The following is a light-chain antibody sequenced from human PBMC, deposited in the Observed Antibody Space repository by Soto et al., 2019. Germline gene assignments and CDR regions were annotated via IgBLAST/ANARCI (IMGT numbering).Light chain of an antibody. V-gene: IGKV3-20*01. CDR2: GAS. Sequence: EIVLTQSPCTLSLSPLERSTLSCRASQTISNTFLAWYQQRPGQAPRLLIYGASGRAAGIPDRFSGSGSGTDFTLSISRLEPEDFAVYYCQQYGVSPTFGGGTKVDIK. CDR3: QQYGVSPT. CDR1: QTISNTF. J-gene: IGKJ4*01.